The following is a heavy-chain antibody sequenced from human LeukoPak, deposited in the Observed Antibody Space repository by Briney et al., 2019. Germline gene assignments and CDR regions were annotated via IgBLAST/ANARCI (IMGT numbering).Heavy chain of an antibody. Sequence: ASVKVSCKASGYTFTSYGISWVRQAPGQGLEWMGWISAYNGNTNYAQKLQGRVTMNTDTSTSTAYMELRSLSSDYAAVYYCARRRGYYFDYWGQGTLVTVSS. CDR3: ARRRGYYFDY. CDR2: ISAYNGNT. V-gene: IGHV1-18*01. CDR1: GYTFTSYG. J-gene: IGHJ4*02. D-gene: IGHD3-16*01.